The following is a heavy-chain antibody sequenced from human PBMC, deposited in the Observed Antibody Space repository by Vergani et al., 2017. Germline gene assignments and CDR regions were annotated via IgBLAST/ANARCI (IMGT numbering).Heavy chain of an antibody. CDR3: AKSFGVITMVRGVNLDAFDI. CDR1: GFTFSSYS. J-gene: IGHJ3*02. D-gene: IGHD3-10*01. CDR2: ISYDGSNK. V-gene: IGHV3-30*18. Sequence: VQLVESGGGLVQPGGSLRLSCAASGFTFSSYSMNWVRQAPGKGLEWVAVISYDGSNKYYADSVKGRFTISRDNSKNTLYLQMNSLRAEDTAVYYCAKSFGVITMVRGVNLDAFDIWGQGTMVTVSS.